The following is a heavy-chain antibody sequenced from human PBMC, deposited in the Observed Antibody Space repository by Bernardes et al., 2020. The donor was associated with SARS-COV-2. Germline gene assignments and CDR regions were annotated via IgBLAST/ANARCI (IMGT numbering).Heavy chain of an antibody. D-gene: IGHD3-3*01. V-gene: IGHV3-48*01. CDR3: ARDLTYDFWSGYSRVFDY. CDR2: ISSSSSTI. J-gene: IGHJ4*02. Sequence: GGSLRLSCAASGFTCSSYSMTWVRPAPGKGLEWVSYISSSSSTIYYADSVKGRFTISRDNAKNSLYLQMNSLRAEDTAVYYCARDLTYDFWSGYSRVFDYWGQGTLVTVSS. CDR1: GFTCSSYS.